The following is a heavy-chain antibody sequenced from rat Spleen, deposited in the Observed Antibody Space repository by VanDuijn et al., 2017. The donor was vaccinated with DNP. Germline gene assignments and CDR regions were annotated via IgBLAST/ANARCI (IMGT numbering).Heavy chain of an antibody. D-gene: IGHD1-7*01. J-gene: IGHJ3*01. CDR2: ISPIGANI. Sequence: EVQLVQSGGGLVQPGRSLKLSCAASEFTFSNSDVAWVRQAPTRGLEWVASISPIGANIYYRDSVRGRFTISRDYARSTLYLQMDSLRSEDTATYYCATSSYYGYDYGFGYWGQGTLVTVSS. CDR1: EFTFSNSD. CDR3: ATSSYYGYDYGFGY. V-gene: IGHV5-25*01.